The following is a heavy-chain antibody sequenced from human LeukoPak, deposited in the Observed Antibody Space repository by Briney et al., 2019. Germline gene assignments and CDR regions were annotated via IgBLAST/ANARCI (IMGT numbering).Heavy chain of an antibody. CDR1: GFTFSSYG. D-gene: IGHD3-3*01. CDR3: AKDRYITIFGVVSLFDY. CDR2: IRYDGSNK. J-gene: IGHJ4*02. V-gene: IGHV3-30*02. Sequence: GGSLSLFCAAYGFTFSSYGMHWVRQAPGKGLECVAFIRYDGSNKYYADSVKGRFTISRVNSTNTLYLQMNSLSAEDTSLYYCAKDRYITIFGVVSLFDYWGQRTLVAASS.